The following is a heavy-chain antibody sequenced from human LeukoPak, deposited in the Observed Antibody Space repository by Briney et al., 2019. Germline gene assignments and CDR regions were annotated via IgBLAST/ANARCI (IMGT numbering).Heavy chain of an antibody. CDR2: ISSNGGST. CDR1: GFTFSSYT. CDR3: ARWRHSSGYHYDD. Sequence: PGGSLRLSCAASGFTFSSYTMHWVRQAPGKGLEYVSAISSNGGSTYYANSVKGRFTISRDNSKNTLYLQMGSLRAEDMAVYYCARWRHSSGYHYDDWGQGTLVTVSS. J-gene: IGHJ4*02. D-gene: IGHD3-22*01. V-gene: IGHV3-64*01.